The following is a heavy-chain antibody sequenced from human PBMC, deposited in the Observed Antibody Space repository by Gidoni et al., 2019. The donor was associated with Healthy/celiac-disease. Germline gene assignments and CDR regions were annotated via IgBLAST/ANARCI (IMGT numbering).Heavy chain of an antibody. CDR2: ISYDGSNK. CDR3: AKATSRSSSWYGKYNWFDP. CDR1: GFTFSSYG. Sequence: QVQLVESGGGVVQPGRSLRLSCAASGFTFSSYGMHWGRQAPGKGLEWVAVISYDGSNKYYADSVKGRFTISRDNSKNTLYLQMNSLRAEDTAVYYCAKATSRSSSWYGKYNWFDPWGQGTLVTVSS. V-gene: IGHV3-30*18. D-gene: IGHD6-13*01. J-gene: IGHJ5*02.